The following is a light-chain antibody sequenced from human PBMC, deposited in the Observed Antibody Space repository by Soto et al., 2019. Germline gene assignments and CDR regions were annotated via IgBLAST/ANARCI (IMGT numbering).Light chain of an antibody. V-gene: IGLV2-8*01. CDR2: EVS. J-gene: IGLJ3*02. CDR3: SSYAGSNNLV. Sequence: QSALTQPASVSGSPGQSVTISCTGTSNDVGGYNYVSWYQQHPGKAPKLVIYEVSHRPSGISGRFSGSKSGNTASLTISGLQVEDEADYYCSSYAGSNNLVFAGGTKLTVL. CDR1: SNDVGGYNY.